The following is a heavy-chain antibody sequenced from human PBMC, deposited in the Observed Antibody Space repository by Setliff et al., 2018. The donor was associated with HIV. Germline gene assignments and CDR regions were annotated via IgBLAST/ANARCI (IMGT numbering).Heavy chain of an antibody. CDR2: IYQTGNT. CDR1: GGSFSGYY. CDR3: ARQAWHYDRDGYFIDY. J-gene: IGHJ4*02. Sequence: KSSETLSLTCAVYGGSFSGYYWGWIRQPPGKGLEWVATIYQTGNTYYSPSLKSRVTVSMDMSRNQFSVKLNSATAADTAVYYCARQAWHYDRDGYFIDYWGQGMLVTVSS. V-gene: IGHV4-38-2*01. D-gene: IGHD3-22*01.